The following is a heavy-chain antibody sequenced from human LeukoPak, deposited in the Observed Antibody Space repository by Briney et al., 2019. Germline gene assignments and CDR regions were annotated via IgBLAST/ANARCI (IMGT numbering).Heavy chain of an antibody. CDR1: GGSISSGGYY. V-gene: IGHV4-31*03. Sequence: SETLSLTCTVSGGSISSGGYYWSWIRQHPGKGLKWIGYIYYSGSTYYNPSLKSRVTISVDTSKNQFSLKLSSVAAADTAVYYCARVPPRTAMGPYFDYWGQGILVTVSS. CDR3: ARVPPRTAMGPYFDY. D-gene: IGHD5-18*01. J-gene: IGHJ4*02. CDR2: IYYSGST.